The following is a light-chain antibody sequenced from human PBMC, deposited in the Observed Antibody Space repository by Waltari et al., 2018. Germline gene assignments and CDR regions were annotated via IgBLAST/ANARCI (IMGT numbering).Light chain of an antibody. CDR3: QQYYSTPPT. Sequence: DXXXXXSPDXLAVXLXXXXTINXXSXXSGLSSHDSTSFLAWYQQKPGQSPKLVIHWASTRESGVPDRFSGSGSGTDFTLTINTLQGEDLATYYCQQYYSTPPTFGQGTKVEIK. CDR2: WAS. V-gene: IGKV4-1*01. J-gene: IGKJ1*01. CDR1: XSGLSSHDSTSF.